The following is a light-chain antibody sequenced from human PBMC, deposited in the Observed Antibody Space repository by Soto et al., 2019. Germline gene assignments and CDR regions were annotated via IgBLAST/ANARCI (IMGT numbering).Light chain of an antibody. V-gene: IGKV1-5*03. CDR3: QQYEAYPLT. CDR1: QSINSW. CDR2: KAS. J-gene: IGKJ4*01. Sequence: DIQLTQSPSTLSASVGDRVTITCRASQSINSWLAWYQQKPGKAPKLLVYKASNLESGVPSRFSGSGSGTEFTLTISTLEPDDFAAYYCQQYEAYPLTFGGGTKVEI.